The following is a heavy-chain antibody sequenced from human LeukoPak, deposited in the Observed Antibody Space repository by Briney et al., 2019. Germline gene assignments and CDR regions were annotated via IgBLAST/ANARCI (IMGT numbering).Heavy chain of an antibody. CDR2: INHRGST. CDR1: GGSFSGYY. J-gene: IGHJ5*02. Sequence: SETLSLTCAVYGGSFSGYYWSWIRQPPGKGLEWIGEINHRGSTNYNPSLKSRVTISVDTSKNQFSLKLSSVTAADTAVYYCARGVGRGGNYYGSGSYHNWFDPWGQGTLVTVSS. D-gene: IGHD3-10*01. CDR3: ARGVGRGGNYYGSGSYHNWFDP. V-gene: IGHV4-34*01.